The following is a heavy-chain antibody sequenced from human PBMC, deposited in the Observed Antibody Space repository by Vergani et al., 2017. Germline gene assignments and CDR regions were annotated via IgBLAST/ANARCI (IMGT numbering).Heavy chain of an antibody. CDR3: ARFMRAVAGTSWWFDP. CDR1: GYTFTSYG. CDR2: INPSGGST. J-gene: IGHJ5*02. V-gene: IGHV1-46*01. D-gene: IGHD6-19*01. Sequence: QVQLVQSGAEVKKPGASVKVSCKASGYTFTSYGISWVRQAPGQGLEWMGIINPSGGSTSYAQKFQGRVTITRDTSASTAYMELSSLRSEDTAVYYCARFMRAVAGTSWWFDPWGQGTLVTVSS.